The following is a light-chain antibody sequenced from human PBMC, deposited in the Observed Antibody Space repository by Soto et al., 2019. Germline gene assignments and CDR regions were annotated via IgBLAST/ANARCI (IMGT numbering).Light chain of an antibody. Sequence: DIQMTQSPSSLSASVGDTVTITCRASQGINNYLAWYQQKPGKVPKLLIYAASTLQSGVPPRFSGSGSGTRFTLTISGLQPEDVATYSCQKYNSAPLTFGGGTKVDIK. J-gene: IGKJ4*01. CDR2: AAS. CDR1: QGINNY. V-gene: IGKV1-27*01. CDR3: QKYNSAPLT.